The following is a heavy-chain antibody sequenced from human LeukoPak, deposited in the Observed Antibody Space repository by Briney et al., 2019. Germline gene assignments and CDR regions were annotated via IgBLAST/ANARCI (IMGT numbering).Heavy chain of an antibody. J-gene: IGHJ3*02. CDR1: GYTFTGYY. CDR3: ARGWGDGYTPGAFDI. CDR2: IDPNSGGT. V-gene: IGHV1-2*02. Sequence: GASVTVSFTASGYTFTGYYMHWVRQAPGQGLEWMGWIDPNSGGTNYAQKLQGRVTITTDTSTRTAYMELRSLRSDDTAVYYCARGWGDGYTPGAFDIWGQGTMVTVSS. D-gene: IGHD5-24*01.